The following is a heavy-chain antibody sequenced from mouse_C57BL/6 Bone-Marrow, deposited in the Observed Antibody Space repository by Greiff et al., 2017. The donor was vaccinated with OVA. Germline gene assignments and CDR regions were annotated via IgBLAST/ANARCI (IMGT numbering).Heavy chain of an antibody. Sequence: EVQLQQSGPGLVKPSQSLSLTCSVTGYSITSGYYWNWIRQFPGNKLEWMGYISYDGSNNYNPSLKNRISITRDTSKNQFFLKLNSVTTEDTATYYCASGYPYAMDYWGQGTSVTVSS. J-gene: IGHJ4*01. CDR2: ISYDGSN. CDR3: ASGYPYAMDY. V-gene: IGHV3-6*01. CDR1: GYSITSGYY.